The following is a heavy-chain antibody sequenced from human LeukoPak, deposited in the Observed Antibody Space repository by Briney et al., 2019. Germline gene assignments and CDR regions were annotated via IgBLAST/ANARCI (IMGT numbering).Heavy chain of an antibody. D-gene: IGHD3-3*01. V-gene: IGHV1-69*13. Sequence: SVKVSCKASGGTFSSYAISWVRQAPGQGLEWMGGIIPIFGTANYAQKFQGRVTITADESTSTAYMELSSLRSEDTAVYYCARRARWSGYYGNTDFDYWGQGTLVTVSS. J-gene: IGHJ4*02. CDR2: IIPIFGTA. CDR3: ARRARWSGYYGNTDFDY. CDR1: GGTFSSYA.